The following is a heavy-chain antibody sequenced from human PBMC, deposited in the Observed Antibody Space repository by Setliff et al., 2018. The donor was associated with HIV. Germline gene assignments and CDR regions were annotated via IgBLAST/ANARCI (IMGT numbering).Heavy chain of an antibody. CDR2: INAGNGNT. Sequence: ASVKVSCKASGYTFSDFGISWVRQAPGQGLEWMGWINAGNGNTEYSQEFQGRVTITTDTSADTAYMELSSLRFEDTAVYYCARDGGPGSGWGDYSYYYSMDVWGKGTTVTVSS. V-gene: IGHV1-3*01. CDR1: GYTFSDFG. CDR3: ARDGGPGSGWGDYSYYYSMDV. J-gene: IGHJ6*04. D-gene: IGHD6-19*01.